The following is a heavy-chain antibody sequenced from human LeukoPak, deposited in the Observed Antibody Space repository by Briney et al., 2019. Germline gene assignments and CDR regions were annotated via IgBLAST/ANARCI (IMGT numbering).Heavy chain of an antibody. CDR3: ARLPTGYPNWFDP. Sequence: GGSLRLSCAASGFTFSSYGMHWVRQAPGKGLEWVSAIHGSGTNTYYADSVTGRFTISRDNSKNTLYLQMTNLRAEDTALYYCARLPTGYPNWFDPWGQGTLVTVSS. J-gene: IGHJ5*02. CDR1: GFTFSSYG. CDR2: IHGSGTNT. V-gene: IGHV3-23*01. D-gene: IGHD3-9*01.